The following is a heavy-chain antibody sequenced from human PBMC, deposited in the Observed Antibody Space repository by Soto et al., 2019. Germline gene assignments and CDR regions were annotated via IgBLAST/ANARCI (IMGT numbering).Heavy chain of an antibody. J-gene: IGHJ6*01. Sequence: GASLSLSCTAPVSTLSRYAMPWVLLSPFTGLEWVAVISYDGSNKYYSDSVKGRCTIDRDNSKNTLYLQMNSLRAEDTAVYYCERHHRSGYHRNSYCCYYGMDVWGQGTTATDSS. CDR3: ERHHRSGYHRNSYCCYYGMDV. D-gene: IGHD3-22*01. CDR2: ISYDGSNK. CDR1: VSTLSRYA. V-gene: IGHV3-30-3*01.